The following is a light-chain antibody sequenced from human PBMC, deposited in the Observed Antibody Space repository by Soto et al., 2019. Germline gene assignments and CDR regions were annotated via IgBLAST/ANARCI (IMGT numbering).Light chain of an antibody. V-gene: IGKV1-39*01. Sequence: DIPMTQSPSSLSASVGDRVTITCRAGQTISSYLNWYQQRPGKAPKLLIYAASSLQSGVPSRFSGSGSGTDFTLTISSLQREDFATYYCQQSYSTPFTFGPGTKVDIK. J-gene: IGKJ3*01. CDR2: AAS. CDR3: QQSYSTPFT. CDR1: QTISSY.